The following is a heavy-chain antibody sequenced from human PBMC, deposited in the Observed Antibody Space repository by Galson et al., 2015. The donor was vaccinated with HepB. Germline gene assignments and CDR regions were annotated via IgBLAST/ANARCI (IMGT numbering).Heavy chain of an antibody. CDR2: IPYDGSNK. D-gene: IGHD2-2*02. J-gene: IGHJ4*02. CDR1: GFTFSSHA. Sequence: SLRLSCAASGFTFSSHAMHWVRQAPGKGLEWVAVIPYDGSNKYYADSVKGRFTISRDNSKNTLYLQMNSLRAEDTAVYYCARDLLGYCSSTSCYTLGVYWGQGTLVTVSS. CDR3: ARDLLGYCSSTSCYTLGVY. V-gene: IGHV3-30-3*01.